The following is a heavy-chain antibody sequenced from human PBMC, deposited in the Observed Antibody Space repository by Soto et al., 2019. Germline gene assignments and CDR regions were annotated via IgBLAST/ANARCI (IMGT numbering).Heavy chain of an antibody. CDR3: AKQPASIGTFDY. CDR2: VSGGGGVT. J-gene: IGHJ4*02. Sequence: GGSLRLSCAASGFSFSDYAMSWVRQAPGKGLEWVSGVSGGGGVTNYADSVKGRFTISRDNSKNTLYLQMNSLRAEDTAVYYCAKQPASIGTFDYWGQGALVTVSS. V-gene: IGHV3-23*01. CDR1: GFSFSDYA. D-gene: IGHD2-2*01.